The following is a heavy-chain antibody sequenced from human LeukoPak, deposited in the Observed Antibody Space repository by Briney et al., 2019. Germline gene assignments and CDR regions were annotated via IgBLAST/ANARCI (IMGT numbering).Heavy chain of an antibody. V-gene: IGHV3-23*01. CDR1: GFTFSSYA. Sequence: GGSLRLSCAASGFTFSSYAMSWVRQAPGKGLEWVSTISGSGGSTYYADSVKGRFIISRDNSKNTLYLQMNSLRAEDTAVYYCAKTAAAGTPVAAPRSYYFDYWGQGTLVTVSS. CDR2: ISGSGGST. D-gene: IGHD6-13*01. J-gene: IGHJ4*02. CDR3: AKTAAAGTPVAAPRSYYFDY.